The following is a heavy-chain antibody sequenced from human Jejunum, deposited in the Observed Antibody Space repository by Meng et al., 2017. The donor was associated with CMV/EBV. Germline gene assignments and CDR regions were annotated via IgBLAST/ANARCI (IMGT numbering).Heavy chain of an antibody. CDR2: IFSSGTT. Sequence: SIRDYYWSWLRQPPGKGLEWIGYIFSSGTTDYNPSLKSRVTMSVDMSKNQVSLTLTSVTAADTAVYYCARGDHCGTTACYRHWFDPWGQGTLVTVSS. CDR3: ARGDHCGTTACYRHWFDP. D-gene: IGHD2-2*01. V-gene: IGHV4-4*09. J-gene: IGHJ5*02. CDR1: SIRDYY.